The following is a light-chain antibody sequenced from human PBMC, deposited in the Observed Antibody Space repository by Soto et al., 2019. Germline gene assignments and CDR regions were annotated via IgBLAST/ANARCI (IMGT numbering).Light chain of an antibody. V-gene: IGKV3-20*01. Sequence: EIVLTQSPGTLSLFPGETAALSCRASQSVNSNYLAWYQLRYGQAPRLLICAASIRATGIPDRFSGSGSGTDFTLTISGLEPEDFAMYYWQQYGGSAPITFGQGTRLEIE. J-gene: IGKJ5*01. CDR1: QSVNSNY. CDR2: AAS. CDR3: QQYGGSAPIT.